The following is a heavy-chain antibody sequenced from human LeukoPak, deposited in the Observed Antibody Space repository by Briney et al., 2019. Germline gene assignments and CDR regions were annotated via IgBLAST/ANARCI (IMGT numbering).Heavy chain of an antibody. CDR1: GFTFSSYW. V-gene: IGHV3-7*01. Sequence: GGSLRLSCVASGFTFSSYWMSWVRQAPGKGLEWVANIKQDGSEKYYVDSVKGRFTISRDNAKNSLYLQMNSLRAEDTAVYYCARDLEHLDYWGQGTLVTVSS. J-gene: IGHJ4*02. CDR2: IKQDGSEK. CDR3: ARDLEHLDY.